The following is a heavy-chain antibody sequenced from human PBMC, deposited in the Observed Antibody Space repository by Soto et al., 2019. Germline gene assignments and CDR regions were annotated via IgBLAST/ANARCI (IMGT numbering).Heavy chain of an antibody. CDR2: IYYSGST. V-gene: IGHV4-39*01. CDR3: ASLELATITIDY. J-gene: IGHJ4*02. Sequence: SETLSLTCTVSGGSISSSSYYWGWIRQPPGKGLEWIGSIYYSGSTYYNPSLKSRVTISVDTSKNQFSLKLSSVTAADAAVYYCASLELATITIDYWGQGTLVTVSS. CDR1: GGSISSSSYY. D-gene: IGHD5-12*01.